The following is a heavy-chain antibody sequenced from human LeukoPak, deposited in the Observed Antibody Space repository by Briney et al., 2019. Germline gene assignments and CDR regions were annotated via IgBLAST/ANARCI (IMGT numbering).Heavy chain of an antibody. Sequence: PGGSLRLSCAASGFIFRSYAMSWVRQAPGKGLEWVSDISGSGGSTYYADSVKGRFTIPRDNSKNTLYLQMNSLRAEDTAVYYCAKNGQLLSAYYFDYWGQGTLVTVSS. D-gene: IGHD2-2*01. V-gene: IGHV3-23*01. J-gene: IGHJ4*02. CDR1: GFIFRSYA. CDR3: AKNGQLLSAYYFDY. CDR2: ISGSGGST.